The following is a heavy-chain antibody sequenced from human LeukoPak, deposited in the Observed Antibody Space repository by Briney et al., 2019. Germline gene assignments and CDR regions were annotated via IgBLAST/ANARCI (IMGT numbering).Heavy chain of an antibody. V-gene: IGHV4-59*01. D-gene: IGHD3-22*01. Sequence: SETLSLTCTVSGGSISSYYWSWIRQPPGKGLEWIGHIYYSGTTYYNPSLKSRVTISVDTSKNQFSLKLSSVTAADTAVYFCARGRAYHDSTGYYYWGQGNLVTVSS. CDR3: ARGRAYHDSTGYYY. J-gene: IGHJ4*02. CDR1: GGSISSYY. CDR2: IYYSGTT.